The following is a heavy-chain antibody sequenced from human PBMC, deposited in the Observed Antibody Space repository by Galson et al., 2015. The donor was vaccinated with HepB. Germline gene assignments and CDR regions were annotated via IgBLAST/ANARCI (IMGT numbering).Heavy chain of an antibody. J-gene: IGHJ3*02. D-gene: IGHD6-19*01. CDR3: AKARVAVAVPDAFDI. Sequence: SLRLSCAASGFTFDDYAMHWVRQAPGKGLEWVSGISWNSGSIGYADSVKGRFTISRDNAKNSLYLQMNSLRAEDTALYYCAKARVAVAVPDAFDIWGQGTMVTVSS. V-gene: IGHV3-9*01. CDR1: GFTFDDYA. CDR2: ISWNSGSI.